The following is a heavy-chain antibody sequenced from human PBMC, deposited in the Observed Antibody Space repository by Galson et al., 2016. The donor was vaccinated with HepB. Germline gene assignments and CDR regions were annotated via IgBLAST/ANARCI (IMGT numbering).Heavy chain of an antibody. V-gene: IGHV3-74*01. CDR1: GLNFSPYW. D-gene: IGHD3-10*01. Sequence: SLRLSCAASGLNFSPYWMHWVRQVPGKGLVWVSRINSDGGSKDYADSVTGRFTISRDNAKNTLYLQMNSLRDEDTAVYFCARGGGKPGISYGLDAWGQGTTVTVSS. J-gene: IGHJ6*02. CDR3: ARGGGKPGISYGLDA. CDR2: INSDGGSK.